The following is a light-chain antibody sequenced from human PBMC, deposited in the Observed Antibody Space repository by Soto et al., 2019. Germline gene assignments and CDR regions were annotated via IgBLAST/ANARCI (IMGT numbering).Light chain of an antibody. CDR2: AAS. J-gene: IGKJ1*01. CDR3: LLDFSYFWA. V-gene: IGKV1-6*01. Sequence: AIQMTQSPSSLSASVGDRVTISCRASQDIRSALGWYQQKPGKVPKLLIYAASTLQSGVPSRFSGSRSGTDFTPTISSLQPEDFATYYCLLDFSYFWAFGQGTKVDIK. CDR1: QDIRSA.